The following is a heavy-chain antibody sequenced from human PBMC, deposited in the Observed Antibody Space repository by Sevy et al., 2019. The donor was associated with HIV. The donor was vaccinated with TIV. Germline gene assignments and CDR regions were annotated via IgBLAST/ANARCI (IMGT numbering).Heavy chain of an antibody. Sequence: GGSLRLSCAASGFTFSKYWMGWVHQAPGKGLEWVANIKQDVGQKYYVDSVKGRFTISRDNAKNSLYLQMNSLRAEDTAVYFCARDDGNYYFHYWGQGTLVTVSS. CDR2: IKQDVGQK. V-gene: IGHV3-7*01. D-gene: IGHD1-7*01. CDR1: GFTFSKYW. CDR3: ARDDGNYYFHY. J-gene: IGHJ4*02.